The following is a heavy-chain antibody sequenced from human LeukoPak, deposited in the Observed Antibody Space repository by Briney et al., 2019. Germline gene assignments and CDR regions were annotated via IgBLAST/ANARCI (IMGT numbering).Heavy chain of an antibody. CDR2: ISSSSSYI. CDR3: AKVFRRAIVATILFDY. D-gene: IGHD5-12*01. V-gene: IGHV3-21*04. J-gene: IGHJ4*02. Sequence: GGSLRLSCAASGFTFSSYSMNWVRQAPGKGLEWVSSISSSSSYIYYVDSVRGRFTISRDNAKNSLYLQMNSLRAEDTAVYYCAKVFRRAIVATILFDYWGQGTLVTVSS. CDR1: GFTFSSYS.